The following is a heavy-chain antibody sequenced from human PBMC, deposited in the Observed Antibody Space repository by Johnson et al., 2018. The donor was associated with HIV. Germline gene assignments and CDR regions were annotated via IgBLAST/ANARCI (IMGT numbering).Heavy chain of an antibody. CDR1: GFTFSSYA. CDR2: ISYDGSYQ. CDR3: AREPSIAAAGGDGAFDI. V-gene: IGHV3-30*04. J-gene: IGHJ3*02. D-gene: IGHD6-13*01. Sequence: QVQLVESGGGVVQPGRSLRLSCAASGFTFSSYAMHWVRQAPGKGLEWVAVISYDGSYQYYADSAKGRFTISRDNSKNTLYLQMNSLRAEDTAVYYCAREPSIAAAGGDGAFDIWGRGTKVTVSS.